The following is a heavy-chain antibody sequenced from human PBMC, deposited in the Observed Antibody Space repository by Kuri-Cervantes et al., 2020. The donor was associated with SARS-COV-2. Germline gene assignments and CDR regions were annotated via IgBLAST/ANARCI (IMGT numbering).Heavy chain of an antibody. Sequence: GESLKISCAASGFTFSDYYMSWIRQAPGKGLEWVSYISSSSSYTNYADSVKGRFTISRDNSKNTLYLQMNSLRAEDTAVYYCARDSSLSINGMGVWGQGNTVNGAS. CDR1: GFTFSDYY. J-gene: IGHJ6*02. CDR3: ARDSSLSINGMGV. V-gene: IGHV3-11*06. CDR2: ISSSSSYT.